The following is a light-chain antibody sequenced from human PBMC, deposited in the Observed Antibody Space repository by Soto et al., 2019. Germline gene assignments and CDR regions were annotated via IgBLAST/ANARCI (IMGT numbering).Light chain of an antibody. Sequence: DIQMTQSPSTLSASVGDRVTITCRASQSINSWLAWYQQEPGKAPKPLIYRASTLQSGVPSRFSGSGSGTEFTLTISSLQPDDFATYYCQHYNSYPPWTFGQGTKVEIK. J-gene: IGKJ1*01. V-gene: IGKV1-5*03. CDR3: QHYNSYPPWT. CDR2: RAS. CDR1: QSINSW.